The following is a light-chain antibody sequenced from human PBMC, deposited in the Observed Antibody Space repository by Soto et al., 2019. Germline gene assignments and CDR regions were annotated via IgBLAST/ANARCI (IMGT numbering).Light chain of an antibody. V-gene: IGKV1-17*01. CDR2: AAS. J-gene: IGKJ2*01. CDR3: LQHNNYPYT. Sequence: DIQMTQSPSSLSASVGNRVTITCRASQGIRDDLDWYQQKPGKAPKRLIYAASTLQSGVPSRFSGSGSGTQFTLTIISLQPEDFATYYCLQHNNYPYTFGQGTKLEIK. CDR1: QGIRDD.